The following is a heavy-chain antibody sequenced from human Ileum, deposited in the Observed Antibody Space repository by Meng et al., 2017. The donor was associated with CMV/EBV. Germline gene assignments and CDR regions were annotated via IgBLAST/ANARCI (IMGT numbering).Heavy chain of an antibody. D-gene: IGHD6-6*01. Sequence: QWGAGLLQPSETLSPTGAVYGRSISGYYWSWIRQTPDKGREWIAEINYTGNTWFNPALKSGITMSIDTSANQLSLKLTSVTAADAAVYYCARGWVRSASSLHFDYWSQGTLVTAPQ. CDR2: INYTGNT. CDR1: GRSISGYY. J-gene: IGHJ4*02. CDR3: ARGWVRSASSLHFDY. V-gene: IGHV4-34*01.